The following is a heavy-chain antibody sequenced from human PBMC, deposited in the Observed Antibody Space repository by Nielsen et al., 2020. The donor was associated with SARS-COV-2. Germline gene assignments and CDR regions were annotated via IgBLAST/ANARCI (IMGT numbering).Heavy chain of an antibody. V-gene: IGHV4-59*08. CDR2: IYYNGRT. D-gene: IGHD1-14*01. Sequence: SETLSLTCTVSGASITTYYWSWIRQPPGKGLEYIGYIYYNGRTYYNPSLRSRVTVSLDTSKNQFSLKLSSVTAADTAVYYCARLPWPGPYYFDSWGQGTLVTVSS. CDR3: ARLPWPGPYYFDS. J-gene: IGHJ4*02. CDR1: GASITTYY.